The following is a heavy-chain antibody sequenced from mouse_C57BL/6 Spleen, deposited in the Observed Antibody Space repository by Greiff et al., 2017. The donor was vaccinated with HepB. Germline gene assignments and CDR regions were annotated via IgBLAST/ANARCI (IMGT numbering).Heavy chain of an antibody. D-gene: IGHD1-1*02. Sequence: QVQLKESGAELVRPGASVTLSCKASGYTFTDYEMHWVKQTPVHGLEWIGAIDPETGGTAYNQKFKGKAILTADKSSSTAYMELRSLTSEDSAVYYCTNLWYYAMDYWGQGTSVTVSS. J-gene: IGHJ4*01. CDR2: IDPETGGT. CDR1: GYTFTDYE. V-gene: IGHV1-15*01. CDR3: TNLWYYAMDY.